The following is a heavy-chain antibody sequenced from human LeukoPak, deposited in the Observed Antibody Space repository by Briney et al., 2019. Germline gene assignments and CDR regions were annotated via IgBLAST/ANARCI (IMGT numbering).Heavy chain of an antibody. CDR2: ISSSGSTI. CDR3: ARTRAAGYYDILTGPLNWFEP. CDR1: GFTFSDYY. V-gene: IGHV3-11*01. D-gene: IGHD3-9*01. J-gene: IGHJ5*02. Sequence: GGSLRLSCAASGFTFSDYYMSWIRQAPGKGLEWVSYISSSGSTIYYADSVKGRFTISRDNAKNSLYLQMNILRAEDTAVYYWARTRAAGYYDILTGPLNWFEPWGQGTLVTVSS.